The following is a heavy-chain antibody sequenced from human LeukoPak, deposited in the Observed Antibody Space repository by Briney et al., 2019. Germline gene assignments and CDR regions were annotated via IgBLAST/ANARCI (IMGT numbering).Heavy chain of an antibody. Sequence: GGSLRLSCAASGFTFSNYWMHWVRQAPGKGLVWVSRIGSDGTTTNYADSVKGRFTISRDNAKNTLYLQMNSLGAEDTAIYFCVCIPVGFWGQGPLVTVSS. J-gene: IGHJ4*02. CDR3: VCIPVGF. CDR1: GFTFSNYW. D-gene: IGHD2-8*02. CDR2: IGSDGTTT. V-gene: IGHV3-74*01.